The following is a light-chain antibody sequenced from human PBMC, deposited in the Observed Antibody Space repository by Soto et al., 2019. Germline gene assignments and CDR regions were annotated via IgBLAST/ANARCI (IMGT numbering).Light chain of an antibody. V-gene: IGKV1-6*01. CDR1: QGIGNA. J-gene: IGKJ1*01. CDR2: GAS. Sequence: AIQMTQSPSSLSASVGDRVTISCRASQGIGNALGGYQQKPGKPPKVLIFGASNLQSGVPPRFSASASGTDFTLAISSLQPEDSATYYCLQDINYPWTFGQGTKVDIK. CDR3: LQDINYPWT.